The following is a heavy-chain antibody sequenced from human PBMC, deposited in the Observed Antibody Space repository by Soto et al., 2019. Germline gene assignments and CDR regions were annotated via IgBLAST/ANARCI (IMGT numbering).Heavy chain of an antibody. CDR2: IYYSGST. Sequence: SETLSLTCTVSGGSISSGDYYWSWIRQPPGKGLEWIGYIYYSGSTYYNPSLKSRVTISVDTSKNQFSLKLSSVTAADTAVYYCARDTEQWLALDYWGQGTLVTVSS. D-gene: IGHD6-19*01. V-gene: IGHV4-30-4*01. CDR3: ARDTEQWLALDY. J-gene: IGHJ4*02. CDR1: GGSISSGDYY.